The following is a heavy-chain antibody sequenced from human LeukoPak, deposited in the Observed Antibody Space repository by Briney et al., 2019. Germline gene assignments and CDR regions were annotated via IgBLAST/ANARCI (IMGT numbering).Heavy chain of an antibody. J-gene: IGHJ4*02. D-gene: IGHD3-3*01. CDR2: ISGSGDHT. V-gene: IGHV3-23*01. CDR1: GFTFGTYG. Sequence: PGGSLRLSCAASGFTFGTYGLAWVRQAPGKGLEWVSAISGSGDHTYYADSAKGRFSISRDNSKNTLYLQMNSLRAEDTALYYCAKEIGRSEPFDSWGQGTLVTVSS. CDR3: AKEIGRSEPFDS.